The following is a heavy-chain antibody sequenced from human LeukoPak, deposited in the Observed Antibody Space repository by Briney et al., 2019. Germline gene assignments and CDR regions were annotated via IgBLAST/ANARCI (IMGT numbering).Heavy chain of an antibody. CDR3: AKDQESYDSWSGYYID. CDR1: GFTFSSCA. Sequence: GGSLRLSCAASGFTFSSCAMSWVRQASGKGLEYVSAISGNGRNTYSADSVKGRFTISRDNSKNTLYLQMNSLRAEDTAIYYCAKDQESYDSWSGYYIDWGQGTVVAVSS. CDR2: ISGNGRNT. V-gene: IGHV3-23*01. J-gene: IGHJ4*02. D-gene: IGHD3-3*01.